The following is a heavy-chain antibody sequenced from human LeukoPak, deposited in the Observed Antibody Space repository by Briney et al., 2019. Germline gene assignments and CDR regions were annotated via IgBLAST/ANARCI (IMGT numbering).Heavy chain of an antibody. V-gene: IGHV4-59*01. CDR2: IYYSGST. Sequence: PSETLSLTCTVSGGSISSYYWSWIRQPPGKGLEWIGYIYYSGSTNYNPSLKSRVTISVGASKNQFSLKLSSVTAADTAVYYCARDNLGYCSGGSCYSDWFDPWGQGTLVTVSS. J-gene: IGHJ5*02. CDR3: ARDNLGYCSGGSCYSDWFDP. CDR1: GGSISSYY. D-gene: IGHD2-15*01.